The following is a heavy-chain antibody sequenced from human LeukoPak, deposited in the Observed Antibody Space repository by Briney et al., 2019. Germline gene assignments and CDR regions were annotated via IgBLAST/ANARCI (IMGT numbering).Heavy chain of an antibody. Sequence: ASVKVSCKASGYTFTSYGISWVRQAPGQGLEWMGWISAYNGNTNYAQKLQGRVTMTTDTSTSTAYMELSRLRSDDTAVYYCARAYTDSSGWYKDDAFDIWGQGTMVTVSS. J-gene: IGHJ3*02. V-gene: IGHV1-18*01. CDR1: GYTFTSYG. CDR2: ISAYNGNT. D-gene: IGHD6-19*01. CDR3: ARAYTDSSGWYKDDAFDI.